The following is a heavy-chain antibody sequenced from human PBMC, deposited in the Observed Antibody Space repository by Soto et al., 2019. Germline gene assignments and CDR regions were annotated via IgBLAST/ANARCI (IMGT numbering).Heavy chain of an antibody. CDR3: ARLGNVLRYSGGWFDP. CDR2: IYYSGST. D-gene: IGHD3-9*01. V-gene: IGHV4-39*01. Sequence: SETLSLTCTVSGGSISRSSYYWGWIRQPPGKGLEWIGSIYYSGSTYYNPSLKSRVTISVDTSKNQFSLKLSSVTAADTAVYYCARLGNVLRYSGGWFDPWGQGTLVTVSS. J-gene: IGHJ5*02. CDR1: GGSISRSSYY.